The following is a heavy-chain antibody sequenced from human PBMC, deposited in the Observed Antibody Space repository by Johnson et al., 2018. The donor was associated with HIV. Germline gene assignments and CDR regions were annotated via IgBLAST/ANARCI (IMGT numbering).Heavy chain of an antibody. Sequence: QVQLVESGGGLVKPGGSLRLSCAASGFTFSDYYMSWIRQAPGKGLEWVAVISYDGSNKYYADSVKGRFTISRDNSKNTLYLQMNSLRAEDTAVYYCAKDQWSSRWTNDAFDIWGQGTMVTVSS. CDR3: AKDQWSSRWTNDAFDI. CDR2: ISYDGSNK. CDR1: GFTFSDYY. V-gene: IGHV3-30*18. D-gene: IGHD6-13*01. J-gene: IGHJ3*02.